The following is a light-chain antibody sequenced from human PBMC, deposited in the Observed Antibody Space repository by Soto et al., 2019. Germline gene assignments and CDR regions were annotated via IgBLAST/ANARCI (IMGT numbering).Light chain of an antibody. CDR3: EHTYSTPVT. CDR2: STS. V-gene: IGKV1-39*01. Sequence: DIQMTQSPSSLSASVGDRVTVTCRTSQNINNYLNWYQQRPGKAPKLLIYSTSTVQSGVPLRFSGSVSVTNFTLTINSLQPEDFATYFCEHTYSTPVTFGQGTRLEIK. CDR1: QNINNY. J-gene: IGKJ5*01.